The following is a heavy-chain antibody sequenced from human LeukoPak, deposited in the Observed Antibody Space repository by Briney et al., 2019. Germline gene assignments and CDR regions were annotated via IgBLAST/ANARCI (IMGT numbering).Heavy chain of an antibody. J-gene: IGHJ4*02. V-gene: IGHV4-34*01. Sequence: KPSEPLSLTCAVYGGSFSGYYWSWLRQPPGKGLAWIAEINHSGSTNYNPSLKSRVTISDTSKNQFSLKLSSVTAADTAVYYCARGTKVVPANYWGQGTLVTVSS. CDR1: GGSFSGYY. D-gene: IGHD2-2*01. CDR2: INHSGST. CDR3: ARGTKVVPANY.